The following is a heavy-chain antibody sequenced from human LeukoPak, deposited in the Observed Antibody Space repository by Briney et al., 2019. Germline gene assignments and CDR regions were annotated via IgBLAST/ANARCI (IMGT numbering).Heavy chain of an antibody. CDR3: ARANY. J-gene: IGHJ4*02. CDR2: IKQDGSEK. CDR1: GFTFGNSW. Sequence: PGGSLRLSCAASGFTFGNSWMSWVRQAPGKGLEWVANIKQDGSEKYYVDSVKGRFTISRDNAKNSLYLQMNSLRADDTAVYYCARANYWGQGTLVTVSS. V-gene: IGHV3-7*01.